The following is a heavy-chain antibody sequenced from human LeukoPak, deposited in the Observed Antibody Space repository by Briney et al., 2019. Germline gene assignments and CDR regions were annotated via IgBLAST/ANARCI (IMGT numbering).Heavy chain of an antibody. CDR2: ISSSSSTI. Sequence: GGSLRLSCAASGFTFSSYSMKWVRQAPGKGLEWVSYISSSSSTIYHADSVKGRFTISRDNAKNSLYLQMNSLRAEDTAVYYCAKDQRPSSWTTLEQDYWGQGTLVTVSS. V-gene: IGHV3-48*01. CDR1: GFTFSSYS. CDR3: AKDQRPSSWTTLEQDY. J-gene: IGHJ4*02. D-gene: IGHD6-13*01.